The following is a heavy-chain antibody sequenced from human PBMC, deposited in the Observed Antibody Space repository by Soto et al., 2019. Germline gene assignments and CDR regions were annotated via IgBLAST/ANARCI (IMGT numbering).Heavy chain of an antibody. CDR2: INPNSGGT. J-gene: IGHJ4*02. CDR1: GYTFTGYY. D-gene: IGHD3-22*01. V-gene: IGHV1-2*02. Sequence: ASVKVSCKASGYTFTGYYMHWVRQAPGQGLEWMGWINPNSGGTNYAQKFQGRVTMTRDTSISTAYMERSRLRSDDTAVYYCARAVPHSYYYDSSGYSADYWGQGTLVAVSS. CDR3: ARAVPHSYYYDSSGYSADY.